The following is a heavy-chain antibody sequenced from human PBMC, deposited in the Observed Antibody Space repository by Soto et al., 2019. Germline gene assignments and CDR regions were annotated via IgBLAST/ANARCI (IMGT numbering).Heavy chain of an antibody. D-gene: IGHD3-10*01. CDR3: AKDIGSITMVRADY. CDR2: ISGSGGST. CDR1: GFTFSSYA. J-gene: IGHJ4*02. V-gene: IGHV3-23*01. Sequence: EVQLLESGGGLVQPGGSLRLSCAASGFTFSSYAMSWVRQAPGKGLEWVSAISGSGGSTYYADSVKGRFTISRDNSKNTLYLPMNSLRAEDTAVYYCAKDIGSITMVRADYWGQGTLVTVSS.